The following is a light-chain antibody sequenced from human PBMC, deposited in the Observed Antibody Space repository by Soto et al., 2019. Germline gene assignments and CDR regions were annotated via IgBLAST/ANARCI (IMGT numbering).Light chain of an antibody. CDR3: QQGHNWPLT. CDR1: QSISSE. V-gene: IGKV3-15*01. CDR2: GTS. Sequence: EIVMTQSPATLSVSPGESATVSCRASQSISSELAWYQQKPGQPPRLLIYGTSTRATGVPARFTGSGSGSDFTLTISGLQSEDSAVYYCQQGHNWPLTFGQGTRLEI. J-gene: IGKJ2*01.